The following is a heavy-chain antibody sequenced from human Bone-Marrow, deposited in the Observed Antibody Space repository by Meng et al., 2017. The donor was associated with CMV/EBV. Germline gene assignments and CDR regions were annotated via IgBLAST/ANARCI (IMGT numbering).Heavy chain of an antibody. CDR2: ISGSGGST. V-gene: IGHV3-23*01. J-gene: IGHJ5*02. Sequence: GESLKISCAASGFTFSSYSMNWVRQAPGKGLEWVSAISGSGGSTYYADSVKGRFTISRDNSKNTLYLQMNSLRAEDTAVYYCARDRAWQQLVPKWFDPWGQGPLVTVYS. CDR1: GFTFSSYS. CDR3: ARDRAWQQLVPKWFDP. D-gene: IGHD6-13*01.